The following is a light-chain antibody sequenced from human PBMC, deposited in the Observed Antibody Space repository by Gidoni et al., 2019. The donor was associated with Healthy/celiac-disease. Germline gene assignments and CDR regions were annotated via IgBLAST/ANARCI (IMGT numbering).Light chain of an antibody. Sequence: QSVLTQPPSASGTPGQRVTIPCSGSSSNIGSNYVYWYQQLPGPAPKRLIYRNNQRPSGVPDRFSGSKSGTSASRAISGLRSEDEADYYCAAWDDSLRGVFGGGTKLTVL. CDR1: SSNIGSNY. V-gene: IGLV1-47*01. CDR2: RNN. J-gene: IGLJ3*02. CDR3: AAWDDSLRGV.